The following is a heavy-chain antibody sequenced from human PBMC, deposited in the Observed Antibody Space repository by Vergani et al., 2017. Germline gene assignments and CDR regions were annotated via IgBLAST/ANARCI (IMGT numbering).Heavy chain of an antibody. Sequence: QVQLQESGPGLVKPSETLSLTCTVSGGSISSYYWSWIRQPPGKGLEWIGYIYYSGSTNYNPSLKSRVTISVDTSKNQFSLKLSSVTAADTAVYYCARSAGYXYDSSGYSPDAFDIWGQGTMVTVSS. V-gene: IGHV4-59*01. CDR1: GGSISSYY. D-gene: IGHD3-22*01. CDR2: IYYSGST. J-gene: IGHJ3*02. CDR3: ARSAGYXYDSSGYSPDAFDI.